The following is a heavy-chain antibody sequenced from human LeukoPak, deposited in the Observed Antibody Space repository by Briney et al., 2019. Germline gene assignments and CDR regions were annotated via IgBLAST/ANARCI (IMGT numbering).Heavy chain of an antibody. D-gene: IGHD1-26*01. CDR3: AREASGSYFHN. CDR2: IWAAGNDD. Sequence: GGSLRLSCGASGFSFSLYGMHWVRQAPGKGLEWVAFIWAAGNDDFYADSVKGRFTISRDTSRNTLYLQMNILRAEDTAVYYCAREASGSYFHNWGQGTLVTVSS. CDR1: GFSFSLYG. J-gene: IGHJ1*01. V-gene: IGHV3-33*01.